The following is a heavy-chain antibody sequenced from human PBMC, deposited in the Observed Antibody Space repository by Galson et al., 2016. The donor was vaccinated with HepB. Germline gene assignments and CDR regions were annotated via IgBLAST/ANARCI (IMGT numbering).Heavy chain of an antibody. V-gene: IGHV3-30*18. J-gene: IGHJ4*02. CDR3: AKHRKFDY. CDR2: ISFDGSNK. Sequence: SLRLSCAASGFTFSTYGMHWVRQAPGKGLEWVAVISFDGSNKNYADSVKGRFTISRDNSKNTLYLEMNSLRAEDTAVYYCAKHRKFDYWGQGTLVTVSS. D-gene: IGHD1-14*01. CDR1: GFTFSTYG.